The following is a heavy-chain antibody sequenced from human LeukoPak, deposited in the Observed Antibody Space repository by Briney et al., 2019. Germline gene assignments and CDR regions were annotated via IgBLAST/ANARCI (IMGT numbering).Heavy chain of an antibody. V-gene: IGHV4-38-2*02. CDR3: ARDLSRTVTTLGY. CDR2: IYHSGST. CDR1: GYSISSGYY. Sequence: SETLSLTCTVSGYSISSGYYWGWIRQPPGKGLEWIGSIYHSGSTYCNPSLKSRVTISVDTSKNQFSLKLSSVTAADTAVYYCARDLSRTVTTLGYWGQGTLVTVSS. D-gene: IGHD4-17*01. J-gene: IGHJ4*02.